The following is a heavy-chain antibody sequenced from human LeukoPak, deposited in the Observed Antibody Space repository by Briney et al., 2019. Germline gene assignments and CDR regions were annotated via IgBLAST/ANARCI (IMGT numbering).Heavy chain of an antibody. CDR2: IYSGGDK. V-gene: IGHV3-53*01. J-gene: IGHJ4*02. CDR3: ARDRRYCSGDSCYSGVDY. Sequence: PGGSLRLSCAVSGFTVSSNYMTWVRQAPGKGLEWVSVIYSGGDKYYADSVKGRFTISRDNSKNTLYLQMNSLRAGDTAVYYCARDRRYCSGDSCYSGVDYWGQGTLVTVSS. D-gene: IGHD2-15*01. CDR1: GFTVSSNY.